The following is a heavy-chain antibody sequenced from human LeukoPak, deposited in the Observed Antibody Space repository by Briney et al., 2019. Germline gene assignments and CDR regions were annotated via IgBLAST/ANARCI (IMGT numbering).Heavy chain of an antibody. CDR2: IYTSGST. Sequence: PSETLSLTCTVSGGSISSGSYYWSWIRQPAGKGLEWIGRIYTSGSTNYNPSLKSRVTISVDTSKNQFSLKLSSVTAADTAVYYCARGAVADMGDAFDIWGQGTMVTVSS. J-gene: IGHJ3*02. D-gene: IGHD6-19*01. CDR1: GGSISSGSYY. CDR3: ARGAVADMGDAFDI. V-gene: IGHV4-61*02.